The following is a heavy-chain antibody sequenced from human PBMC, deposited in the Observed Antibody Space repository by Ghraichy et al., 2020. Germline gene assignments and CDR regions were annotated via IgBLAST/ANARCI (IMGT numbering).Heavy chain of an antibody. CDR2: ISAYNGNT. CDR3: ARVVGRIAVAGREGLFDY. V-gene: IGHV1-18*01. CDR1: GYTFTSYG. D-gene: IGHD6-19*01. Sequence: ASVKVSCKASGYTFTSYGISWVRQAPGQGLEWMGWISAYNGNTNYAQKLQGRVTMTTDTSTSTAYMELRSLRSDDTAVYYCARVVGRIAVAGREGLFDYWGQGTLVTVSS. J-gene: IGHJ4*02.